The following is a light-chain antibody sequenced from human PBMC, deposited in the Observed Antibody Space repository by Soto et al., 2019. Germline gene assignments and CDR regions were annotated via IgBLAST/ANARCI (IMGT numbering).Light chain of an antibody. CDR1: SSDVGAYIY. J-gene: IGLJ1*01. CDR3: SSYTSSSTLV. V-gene: IGLV2-14*01. Sequence: QSVLTQPASVSGSPGQSITISCTGTSSDVGAYIYVSWYQQHPGKAPKVMIYDVSSRPSGVSNRFSGSKSGNTASLTISGLQAEDEADYYCSSYTSSSTLVFGTGTKVTV. CDR2: DVS.